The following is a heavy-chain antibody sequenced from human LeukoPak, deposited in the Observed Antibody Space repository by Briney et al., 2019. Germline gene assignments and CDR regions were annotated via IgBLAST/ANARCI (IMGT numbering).Heavy chain of an antibody. CDR3: ARDIKGQYQDAFDI. V-gene: IGHV3-23*01. CDR1: GFTFSSYG. D-gene: IGHD2-2*01. Sequence: GGTLRLSCAASGFTFSSYGMSWVRQAPGKGLEWVSAISGSGGSTYYADSVKGRFTISRGNAKNSVYLQMNSLRAEDTAVYYCARDIKGQYQDAFDIWGQGKMVTVSS. J-gene: IGHJ3*02. CDR2: ISGSGGST.